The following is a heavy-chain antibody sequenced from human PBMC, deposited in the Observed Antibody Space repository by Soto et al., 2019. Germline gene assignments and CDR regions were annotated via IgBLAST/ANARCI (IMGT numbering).Heavy chain of an antibody. Sequence: EVQLVESGGGLVQPGGSLRLSCAASGFTFSSYWMSWVRQAPGKGLEWVANIKQDGSEKYYVDSVKGRFIISRDNAKNSLYLQMNSLRAEDTAVYYCAREGCSSTSCYLHYYYYMDVWGKGTTVTVSS. CDR2: IKQDGSEK. V-gene: IGHV3-7*01. D-gene: IGHD2-2*01. CDR1: GFTFSSYW. CDR3: AREGCSSTSCYLHYYYYMDV. J-gene: IGHJ6*03.